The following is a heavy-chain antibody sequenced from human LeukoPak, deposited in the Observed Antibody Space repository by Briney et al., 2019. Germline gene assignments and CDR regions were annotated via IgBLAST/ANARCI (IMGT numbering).Heavy chain of an antibody. V-gene: IGHV3-48*01. D-gene: IGHD3-22*01. CDR1: GFTFRSYS. J-gene: IGHJ4*02. Sequence: GGSLRLSCVASGFTFRSYSMNWVRQAPGKGLEWVSSFTSMSGTIYYADSVKGRFTISRDNSKNTLYLQMNSLRAEDTAVYYCAKDEVRDYYDSSGVVTLDYWGQGTLVTVSS. CDR3: AKDEVRDYYDSSGVVTLDY. CDR2: FTSMSGTI.